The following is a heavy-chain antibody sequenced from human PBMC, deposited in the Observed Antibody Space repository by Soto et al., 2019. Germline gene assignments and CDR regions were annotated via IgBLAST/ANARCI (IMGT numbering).Heavy chain of an antibody. CDR1: GLKFGSYG. V-gene: IGHV3-30*18. J-gene: IGHJ4*02. CDR2: VSYDGGNK. CDR3: AKEVLSGHDFFDF. Sequence: VGFLRLPRVASGLKFGSYGIYWVRQTHGKGLEWVAFVSYDGGNKYYADSVKGRFTVSRDNSKNTLYLQMNSLRAEDTAVYYCAKEVLSGHDFFDFWGQGTLVTVSS. D-gene: IGHD5-12*01.